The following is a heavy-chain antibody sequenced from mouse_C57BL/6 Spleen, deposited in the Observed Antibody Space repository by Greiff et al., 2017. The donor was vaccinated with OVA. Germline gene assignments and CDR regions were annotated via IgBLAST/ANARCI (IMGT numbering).Heavy chain of an antibody. CDR1: GFTFSSYA. Sequence: EVQGVESGGGLVKPGGSLKLSCAASGFTFSSYAMSWVRQTPEKRLEWVATISDGGSYTYYPDNVKGRFTISRDNAKNNLYLQMSHLKSEDTAMYYCAREGYYYGSSYGDFDYWGQGTTLTVSS. CDR2: ISDGGSYT. V-gene: IGHV5-4*01. D-gene: IGHD1-1*01. J-gene: IGHJ2*01. CDR3: AREGYYYGSSYGDFDY.